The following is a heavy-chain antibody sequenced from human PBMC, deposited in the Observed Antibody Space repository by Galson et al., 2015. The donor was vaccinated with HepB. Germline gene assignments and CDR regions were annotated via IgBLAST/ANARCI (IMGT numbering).Heavy chain of an antibody. CDR2: ISYDGSNK. CDR1: GFTFSSYA. CDR3: ARDSRPIAVAGTGIY. V-gene: IGHV3-30*04. D-gene: IGHD6-19*01. J-gene: IGHJ4*02. Sequence: SLRLSCAASGFTFSSYAMHWVRQAPGKGLEWVAVISYDGSNKYYADSVKSRFTISRDNSKNTLYLQMNSLRAEDTAVYYCARDSRPIAVAGTGIYWGQGTLVTVSS.